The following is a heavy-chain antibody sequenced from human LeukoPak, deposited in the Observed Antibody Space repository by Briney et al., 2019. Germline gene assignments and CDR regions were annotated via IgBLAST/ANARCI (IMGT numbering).Heavy chain of an antibody. CDR2: IYSGGST. CDR1: GFTVSSNY. J-gene: IGHJ4*02. Sequence: GGSLRLSCAASGFTVSSNYMSWVRQAPGKGLEWVSVIYSGGSTYYADSVKGRFTISRDNSKNTLYLQMNSLRAEDTAVYYCARPSRGSYYNRYFDYWGQGTLVTVSS. D-gene: IGHD1-26*01. CDR3: ARPSRGSYYNRYFDY. V-gene: IGHV3-66*04.